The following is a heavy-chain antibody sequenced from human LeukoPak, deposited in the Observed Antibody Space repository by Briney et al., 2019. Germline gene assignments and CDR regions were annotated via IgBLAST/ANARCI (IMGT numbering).Heavy chain of an antibody. Sequence: PGGSPRLSCAASGFTVSSNYMSWVRQAPGKGLEWVSVIYSGGSTYYADSVKGRFTISRDNSKNTLYLQMNSLRAEDTAVYYCARDPSDLEYCSGGSCDPRDYYYGMDVWGQGTTVTVSS. CDR1: GFTVSSNY. J-gene: IGHJ6*02. D-gene: IGHD2-15*01. V-gene: IGHV3-53*01. CDR3: ARDPSDLEYCSGGSCDPRDYYYGMDV. CDR2: IYSGGST.